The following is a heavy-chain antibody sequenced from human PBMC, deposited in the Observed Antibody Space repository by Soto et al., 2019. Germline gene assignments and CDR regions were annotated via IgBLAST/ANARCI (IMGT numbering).Heavy chain of an antibody. Sequence: TLSLTCAVSGGSISSGGYSWSWIRQPPGKGLEWIGYIYHSGSTYYNPSLKSRVTISVDRSKNQFSLKLSSVTAADTAVYYCARDSYYYDSSGYYYSWFDPWGQGTLVTVSS. CDR1: GGSISSGGYS. V-gene: IGHV4-30-2*01. D-gene: IGHD3-22*01. J-gene: IGHJ5*02. CDR3: ARDSYYYDSSGYYYSWFDP. CDR2: IYHSGST.